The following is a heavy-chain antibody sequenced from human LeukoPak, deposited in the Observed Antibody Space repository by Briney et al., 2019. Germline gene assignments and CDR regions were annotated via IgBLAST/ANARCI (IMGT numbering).Heavy chain of an antibody. CDR2: MNPNSGNT. CDR3: ARGAAYCGGDCYPT. CDR1: GYTFTSYD. D-gene: IGHD2-21*01. V-gene: IGHV1-8*03. Sequence: ASVKVSCKASGYTFTSYDINWVRQATAQGLERMGWMNPNSGNTGYAQKFQGRVTITRNTSISTAYMELSSLRSEDTAVYYCARGAAYCGGDCYPTWGQGTLVTVSS. J-gene: IGHJ5*02.